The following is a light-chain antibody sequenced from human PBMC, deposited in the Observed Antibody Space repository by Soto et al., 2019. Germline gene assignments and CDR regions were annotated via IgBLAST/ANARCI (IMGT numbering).Light chain of an antibody. CDR3: QQYKSFSLT. V-gene: IGKV1-5*03. J-gene: IGKJ4*02. CDR2: KTS. Sequence: DIQMTQSPSTLSASVGDRVTITCRASESIDNWLVWYQQKPWNAPKLLIFKTSNLESGVPSRFSGSGSGTEFFLTISSLQPDDFAAYYCQQYKSFSLTFGEGTKVDIK. CDR1: ESIDNW.